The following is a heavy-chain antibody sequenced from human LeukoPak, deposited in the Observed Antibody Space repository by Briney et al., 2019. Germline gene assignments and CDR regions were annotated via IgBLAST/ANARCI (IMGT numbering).Heavy chain of an antibody. D-gene: IGHD4-11*01. CDR1: GGTFSSYA. Sequence: GASVTVSCKASGGTFSSYAISWVRQAPGQGLEWMGRIIPIFSTTNYAQNFQGRVTITTDASTRKDYMELSSLKSEDTAVYYSARSFFGTVTTDEIGGNWFDPWGEGTLATVPS. CDR3: ARSFFGTVTTDEIGGNWFDP. CDR2: IIPIFSTT. V-gene: IGHV1-69*05. J-gene: IGHJ5*02.